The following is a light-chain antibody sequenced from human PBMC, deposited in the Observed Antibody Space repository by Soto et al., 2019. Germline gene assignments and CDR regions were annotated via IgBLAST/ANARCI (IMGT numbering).Light chain of an antibody. J-gene: IGLJ2*01. V-gene: IGLV2-23*01. Sequence: QSVLTQPASVSGSPGQSITISCTGTSSDVGSYNLVSWYQQHPGKAPKLMIYEGSKRPSGVSNRFSGSKSGHTASLTISGLQAEDEADYYCCSYAGSSTSHVVFGGGTELTVL. CDR2: EGS. CDR1: SSDVGSYNL. CDR3: CSYAGSSTSHVV.